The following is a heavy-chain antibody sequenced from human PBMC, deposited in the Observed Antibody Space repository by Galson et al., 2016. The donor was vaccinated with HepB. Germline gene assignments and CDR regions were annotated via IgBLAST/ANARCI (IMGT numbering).Heavy chain of an antibody. CDR3: AKEALTGGWFNY. CDR1: RFTFSSFG. J-gene: IGHJ4*02. V-gene: IGHV3-33*06. CDR2: IFYDGSKK. D-gene: IGHD6-19*01. Sequence: SLRLSCAVSRFTFSSFGMHWVRQAPGKGLEWVGVIFYDGSKKYYADSVKGRFTISRDNSKNTLYLQMNSLRAEDTAVYYCAKEALTGGWFNYWSQGTLLTVSS.